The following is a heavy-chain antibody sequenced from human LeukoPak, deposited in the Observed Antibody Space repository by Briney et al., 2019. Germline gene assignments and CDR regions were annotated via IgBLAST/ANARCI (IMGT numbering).Heavy chain of an antibody. D-gene: IGHD3-16*01. V-gene: IGHV3-23*01. J-gene: IGHJ6*03. CDR2: ISGSGGST. CDR3: AKGLRTGVGPYMGYHYYMDV. Sequence: PGGSLRLSCAASGFTFSSYAMSWVRQAPGKGLEWVSAISGSGGSTYYADSVKGRFTISRDNSYNTASLQMNSLRDEDTGVYYCAKGLRTGVGPYMGYHYYMDVWGKGATVTVSS. CDR1: GFTFSSYA.